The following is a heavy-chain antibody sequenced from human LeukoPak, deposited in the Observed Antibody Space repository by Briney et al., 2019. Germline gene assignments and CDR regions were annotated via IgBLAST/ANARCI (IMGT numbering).Heavy chain of an antibody. CDR1: GFTFSSYA. Sequence: GGSLRLSCAASGFTFSSYAMSWVRQPPGKGLEWVSGISGSGDNTYYADSVKGRFTISRDNSKKTLYLHLNSLRVEDAAVYYCAKDGYSSIPGFHFEYWGQVTPVTVSS. CDR3: AKDGYSSIPGFHFEY. D-gene: IGHD6-13*01. CDR2: ISGSGDNT. V-gene: IGHV3-23*01. J-gene: IGHJ4*02.